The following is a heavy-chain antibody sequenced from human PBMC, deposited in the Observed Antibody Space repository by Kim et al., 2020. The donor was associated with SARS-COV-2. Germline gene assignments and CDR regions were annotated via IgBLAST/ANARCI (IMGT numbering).Heavy chain of an antibody. Sequence: SQTLSLTCAISGDSVSRNSVAWNWIRQSPSRGHEWLGRTYYRSKWYYEYAVSVRRRITINADTSKNQFSLQLNSVSPEDTAVYYCVRSHYGSGYFNWGQGTLVTVSS. J-gene: IGHJ4*02. CDR2: TYYRSKWYY. V-gene: IGHV6-1*01. CDR1: GDSVSRNSVA. CDR3: VRSHYGSGYFN. D-gene: IGHD6-19*01.